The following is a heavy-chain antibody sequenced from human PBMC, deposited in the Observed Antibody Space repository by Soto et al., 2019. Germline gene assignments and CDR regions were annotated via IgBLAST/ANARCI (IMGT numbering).Heavy chain of an antibody. J-gene: IGHJ5*02. CDR3: ARVLPERSLIAAAGISPWFDP. CDR1: GYTFTGYY. V-gene: IGHV1-2*02. D-gene: IGHD6-13*01. CDR2: INPNSGGT. Sequence: GASVKVSCKASGYTFTGYYMHWVRQAPGQGLEWMGWINPNSGGTNYAQKFQGRVTMTTDTSTSTAYMELRSLRSDDTAVYYCARVLPERSLIAAAGISPWFDPWGQGTLVTVSS.